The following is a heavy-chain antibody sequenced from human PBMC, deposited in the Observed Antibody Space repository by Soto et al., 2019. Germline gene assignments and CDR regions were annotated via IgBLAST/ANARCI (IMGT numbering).Heavy chain of an antibody. V-gene: IGHV3-23*01. Sequence: EEQLLESGGGLAQPGGSLRLSCAASGFTFSNYGMGWVRRAPGKGLEWFSTISGSGDSTYYADSVKGRFAISRDNSKNTLYQQLNSLRADDTAVYYCAKGLWVGATTAAVRIWGQGTLVSVSS. CDR3: AKGLWVGATTAAVRI. CDR2: ISGSGDST. CDR1: GFTFSNYG. J-gene: IGHJ3*02. D-gene: IGHD1-26*01.